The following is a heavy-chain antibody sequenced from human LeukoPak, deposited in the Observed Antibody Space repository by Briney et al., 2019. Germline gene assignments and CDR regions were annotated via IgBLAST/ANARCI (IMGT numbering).Heavy chain of an antibody. D-gene: IGHD5-18*01. CDR1: GFTFSSYA. J-gene: IGHJ4*02. CDR3: ARNNSYGYVTLDY. V-gene: IGHV3-30-3*01. CDR2: ISYDGSNK. Sequence: PGGSLRLSCAASGFTFSSYAMHWVRQAPGKGLEWVAVISYDGSNKYYADSVKGRFTISRDNSKNTLYLQMNSLRAEDTAVYYCARNNSYGYVTLDYWGQGTLVTVSS.